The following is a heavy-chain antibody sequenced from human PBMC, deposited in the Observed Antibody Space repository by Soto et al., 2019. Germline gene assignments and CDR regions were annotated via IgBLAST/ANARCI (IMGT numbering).Heavy chain of an antibody. J-gene: IGHJ5*02. D-gene: IGHD2-2*01. CDR2: ISSSGDTI. CDR1: GFTFSDYY. CDR3: ARSPRADLGYCSSTSCYLSWFDP. V-gene: IGHV3-11*01. Sequence: QVQLVESGGGLVKPGGSLRLSCAASGFTFSDYYMSWIRQAPGKGLEWVSYISSSGDTIYYADSVKGRFTISRDNAKNSLYLKMNSLRAEDTAVYYCARSPRADLGYCSSTSCYLSWFDPWGQGTLVTVSS.